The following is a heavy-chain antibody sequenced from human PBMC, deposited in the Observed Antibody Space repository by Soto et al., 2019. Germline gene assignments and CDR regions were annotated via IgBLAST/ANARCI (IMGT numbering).Heavy chain of an antibody. CDR2: ISSSSSYI. J-gene: IGHJ6*02. CDR3: ARWGVQHASGAEYINGMDV. Sequence: EVQLVESGGGLVKPGGSLRLSCAASVFTFSSYSMNWVRQAPGKGLVWLSSISSSSSYIYYADSVKGRFTISRDNAKNSLYLQMNSLRAEDTAVYYGARWGVQHASGAEYINGMDVWGQGTTVTVSS. CDR1: VFTFSSYS. D-gene: IGHD3-16*01. V-gene: IGHV3-21*01.